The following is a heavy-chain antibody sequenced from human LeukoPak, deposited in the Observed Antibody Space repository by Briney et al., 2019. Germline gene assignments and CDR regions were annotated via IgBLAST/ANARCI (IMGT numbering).Heavy chain of an antibody. V-gene: IGHV4-61*02. J-gene: IGHJ5*02. CDR3: ARGLVVTPSNWFDP. Sequence: SSETLSLTCTVSGGSISIGSYYWSWIRQPAGKGLEWIGRIYSSGSTNYNPSLKSRVTISVDTSKNQFSLKLTSVTAADTAVYYCARGLVVTPSNWFDPWGQGNLVTVSS. D-gene: IGHD3-22*01. CDR2: IYSSGST. CDR1: GGSISIGSYY.